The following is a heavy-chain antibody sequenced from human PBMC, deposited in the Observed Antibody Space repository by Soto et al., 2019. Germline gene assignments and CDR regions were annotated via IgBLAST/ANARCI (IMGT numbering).Heavy chain of an antibody. CDR2: INPSGGST. V-gene: IGHV1-46*01. J-gene: IGHJ6*02. CDR1: GYTFTSYY. Sequence: ASVKVSCKASGYTFTSYYMHWVRQAPGQGLEWMGIINPSGGSTSYAQKFQGRVTMTRDTSTSKVYMEMSSLRSEETAVYYCARVSEGNDFWSGYYTGSYYYYYGMDXWGQGTTVTVS. D-gene: IGHD3-3*01. CDR3: ARVSEGNDFWSGYYTGSYYYYYGMDX.